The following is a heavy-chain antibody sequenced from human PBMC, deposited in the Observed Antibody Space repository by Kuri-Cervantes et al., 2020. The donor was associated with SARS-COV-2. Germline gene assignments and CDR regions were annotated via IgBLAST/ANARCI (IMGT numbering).Heavy chain of an antibody. D-gene: IGHD5-12*01. V-gene: IGHV3-21*01. CDR3: AIDPLTVATRLPGY. CDR2: ISSESAYI. J-gene: IGHJ4*02. Sequence: LSLTCAASGFTFSSYGMHWARQAPGKGLEWVSSISSESAYIYYAESVRGRFAISRDNARKSVYLQMNSLRAEDTAVYYCAIDPLTVATRLPGYWGQGTLVTVSS. CDR1: GFTFSSYG.